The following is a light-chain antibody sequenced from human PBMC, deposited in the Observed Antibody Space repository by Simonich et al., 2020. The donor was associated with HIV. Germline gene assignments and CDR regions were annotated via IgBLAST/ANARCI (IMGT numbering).Light chain of an antibody. Sequence: DIVMTQSPDSLAVSLGERATINCKSSPRVLYSSDNKNYLAWYQLKPGQPPKLLIYWASTRESGVPDRFSGSGSGTDFTLTISSLQAEDVAVYYCQQYYSTPWTFGQGTKVEIK. V-gene: IGKV4-1*01. CDR1: PRVLYSSDNKNY. CDR3: QQYYSTPWT. CDR2: WAS. J-gene: IGKJ1*01.